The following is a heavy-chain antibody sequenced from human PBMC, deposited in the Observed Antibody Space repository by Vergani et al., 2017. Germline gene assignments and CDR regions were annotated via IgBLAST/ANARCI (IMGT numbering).Heavy chain of an antibody. CDR3: ARVRVGATIGL. Sequence: QVQLVQSGAEVKKPGASVKVSCKASGYTFTSYYMHWVRQAPGQGLEWMGIIDPSGGSTSHAQKFQGRVTMTRDTSTSTVYMELSSLRSDDTAVYYCARVRVGATIGLWGQGTLVTVSS. D-gene: IGHD1-26*01. CDR1: GYTFTSYY. CDR2: IDPSGGST. J-gene: IGHJ4*02. V-gene: IGHV1-46*01.